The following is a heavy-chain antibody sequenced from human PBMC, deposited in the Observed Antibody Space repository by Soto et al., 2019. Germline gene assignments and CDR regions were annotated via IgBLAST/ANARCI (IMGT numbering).Heavy chain of an antibody. J-gene: IGHJ4*02. V-gene: IGHV3-23*01. CDR2: ISGSGGST. CDR1: GFTFSSYA. CDR3: ARRSSGWYFDY. Sequence: EVQLLESGGGLVQPGGSLRLSCAASGFTFSSYAMNWVRQAPGKGLEWVSVISGSGGSTYYADSVKGRFTISRDNSTNTLYLQMNSLRAEDTAVYYCARRSSGWYFDYCGQGTLVTVSS. D-gene: IGHD6-19*01.